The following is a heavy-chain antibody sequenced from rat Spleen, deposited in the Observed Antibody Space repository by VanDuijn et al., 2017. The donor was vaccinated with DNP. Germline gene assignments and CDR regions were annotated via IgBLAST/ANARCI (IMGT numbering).Heavy chain of an antibody. CDR1: EFTFSKSD. CDR2: ISPSGANI. J-gene: IGHJ1*01. D-gene: IGHD1-11*01. CDR3: ARHYGGYSYYWYFVF. V-gene: IGHV5-25*01. Sequence: EVQLVESGGGLVQPGRSLKLSCAASEFTFSKSDVAWVRQAPTRGLEWVASISPSGANIYYRDSVKGRFTISRDNAKSTLYLQMDSLRSEDTATYYCARHYGGYSYYWYFVFWGPGTMVTVSS.